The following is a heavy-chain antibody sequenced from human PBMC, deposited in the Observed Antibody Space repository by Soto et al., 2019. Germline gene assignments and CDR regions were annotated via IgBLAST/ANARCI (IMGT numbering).Heavy chain of an antibody. CDR2: INHSGSA. CDR1: GGSFSGYI. J-gene: IGHJ4*02. Sequence: QVQLQQSGAGLLKPSETLSLTCDVYGGSFSGYIWTWIRQTPGKGLQWIGQINHSGSANYNPSLKSRLPISVHTANSQFSLELNSVTPADTAVYYCARGLLSGSHYSGGWYYFDSWGQGTQVTVSS. CDR3: ARGLLSGSHYSGGWYYFDS. D-gene: IGHD1-26*01. V-gene: IGHV4-34*01.